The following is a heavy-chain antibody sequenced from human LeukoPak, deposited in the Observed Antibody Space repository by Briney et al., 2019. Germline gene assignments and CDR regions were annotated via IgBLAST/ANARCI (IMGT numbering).Heavy chain of an antibody. CDR2: IKGDGSST. Sequence: TGGSLRLSCVASGFPFSSYWMHWVRQVPGKGLVWVSRIKGDGSSTSYADSVKGRFTISRDNAKNSLLLHMDSLRAEDTALHYCARVLATVRADYWGQGTLVTVSS. V-gene: IGHV3-74*01. CDR1: GFPFSSYW. D-gene: IGHD4-17*01. J-gene: IGHJ4*02. CDR3: ARVLATVRADY.